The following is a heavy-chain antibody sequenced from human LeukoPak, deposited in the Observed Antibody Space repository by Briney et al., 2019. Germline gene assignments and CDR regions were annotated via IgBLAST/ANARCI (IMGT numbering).Heavy chain of an antibody. J-gene: IGHJ3*02. Sequence: GESLKISCKGSGHSFTSYWIGWVRQMPGKGLEWMGIIYPGDSDTRYSPSFQGQVTISADKSISTAYLQWSSLKASDTAMYYCARRPDILNSAFDIWGQGTMATVSS. CDR3: ARRPDILNSAFDI. CDR2: IYPGDSDT. V-gene: IGHV5-51*01. CDR1: GHSFTSYW. D-gene: IGHD3-9*01.